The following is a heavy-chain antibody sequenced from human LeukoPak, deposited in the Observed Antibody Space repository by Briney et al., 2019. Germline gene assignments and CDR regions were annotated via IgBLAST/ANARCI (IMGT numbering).Heavy chain of an antibody. V-gene: IGHV3-30*02. D-gene: IGHD2/OR15-2a*01. Sequence: GGSLRLSCAASGFTFSSYGMHWVRQAPGKGLEWVAFIRYDGSNKYYADSVKGRFTISRDNSKNTLYLQMNSLRAEDTAVYYCAKDFSKYYYYYMDVWGKGTTVNVSS. J-gene: IGHJ6*03. CDR1: GFTFSSYG. CDR2: IRYDGSNK. CDR3: AKDFSKYYYYYMDV.